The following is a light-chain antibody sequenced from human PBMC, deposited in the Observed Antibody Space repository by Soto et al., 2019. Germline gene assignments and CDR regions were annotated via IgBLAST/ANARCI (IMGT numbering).Light chain of an antibody. CDR1: AGDVGSYNR. V-gene: IGLV2-18*02. Sequence: QSALTQPPSVSGSPGQSVTISCTGTAGDVGSYNRVSWYQQPPGTAPKLLIYEVTTRPSGVPGRFSGSKSSNTASLTISGLQAEDETTYYCSSYTNRNTWVFGGGTQLTVL. CDR3: SSYTNRNTWV. CDR2: EVT. J-gene: IGLJ3*02.